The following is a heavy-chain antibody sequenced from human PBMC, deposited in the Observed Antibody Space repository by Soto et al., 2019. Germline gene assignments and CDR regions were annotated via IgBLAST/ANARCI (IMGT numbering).Heavy chain of an antibody. D-gene: IGHD6-19*01. J-gene: IGHJ4*02. V-gene: IGHV4-59*01. Sequence: PSETLSLTCSVSGGSIIGYYWSWIRQPPGKGLEWIGYIYYTGSTNYNPSLKSRVTISVDTSKNQFSLNLSSVTAADTAVYYCARALAVAGFDCWGQGALVTSPQ. CDR2: IYYTGST. CDR1: GGSIIGYY. CDR3: ARALAVAGFDC.